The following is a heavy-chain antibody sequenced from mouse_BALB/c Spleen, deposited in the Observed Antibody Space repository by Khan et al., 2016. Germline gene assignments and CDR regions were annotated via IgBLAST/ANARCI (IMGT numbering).Heavy chain of an antibody. J-gene: IGHJ2*01. CDR1: GSSITSDYA. D-gene: IGHD1-1*01. Sequence: VQLKESGPGLVKPSQSLSLTCTVTGSSITSDYAWNWIRQFPGNKLEWMGYIIYSGSTSYNPSLKSRISITRDTSTNPFFLQLNSVTTEETATYCCAIDYSGSSFFDYWGQGTTLTVSS. CDR3: AIDYSGSSFFDY. V-gene: IGHV3-2*02. CDR2: IIYSGST.